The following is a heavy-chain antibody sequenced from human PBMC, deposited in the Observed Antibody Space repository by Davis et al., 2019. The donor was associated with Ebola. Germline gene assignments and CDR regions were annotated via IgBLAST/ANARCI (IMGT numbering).Heavy chain of an antibody. V-gene: IGHV5-51*01. Sequence: GESLKISCKGSGYSFSTYWIAWVRQMPGKGLEWMGVIFPDDSDTRYRPSFQGQVTISADKSTSTAYLQWNGLKAPDTAIYYCARSAYSNYYFDYWGQGTLVTVSS. CDR2: IFPDDSDT. J-gene: IGHJ4*02. CDR3: ARSAYSNYYFDY. CDR1: GYSFSTYW. D-gene: IGHD4-11*01.